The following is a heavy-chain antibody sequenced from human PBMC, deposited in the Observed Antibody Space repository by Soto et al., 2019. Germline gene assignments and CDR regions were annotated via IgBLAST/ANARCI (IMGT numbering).Heavy chain of an antibody. Sequence: QVQLVQSGAEVKKPGASVKVSCKASGYTFTGYYIHWVRQAPGQGLEWMGWINPNSGGTNYGQEFQGRLTMTRDTSISTAYMELSRLRSDDTAVYYCARDTAVADYYFDYWGQGTLVTVSS. D-gene: IGHD6-19*01. CDR3: ARDTAVADYYFDY. V-gene: IGHV1-2*02. J-gene: IGHJ4*02. CDR2: INPNSGGT. CDR1: GYTFTGYY.